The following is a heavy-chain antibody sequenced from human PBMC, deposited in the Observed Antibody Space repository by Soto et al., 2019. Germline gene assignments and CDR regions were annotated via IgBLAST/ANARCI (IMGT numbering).Heavy chain of an antibody. CDR3: ARSFGIAAAGSSYYYYGMDV. Sequence: QVQLVQSGAEVKKPGASVKVSCKASGYTFTSYGISWVRQAPGQGREWMGWISAYNGNTNYAQKLQGRVTMTTDTSTSTAYMELRSLRSDDTAVYYCARSFGIAAAGSSYYYYGMDVWGQGTTVTVSS. CDR1: GYTFTSYG. J-gene: IGHJ6*02. CDR2: ISAYNGNT. V-gene: IGHV1-18*01. D-gene: IGHD6-13*01.